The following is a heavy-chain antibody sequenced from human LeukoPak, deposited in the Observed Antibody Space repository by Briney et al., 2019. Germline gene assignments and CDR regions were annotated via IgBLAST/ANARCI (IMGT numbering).Heavy chain of an antibody. V-gene: IGHV4-4*07. J-gene: IGHJ4*02. D-gene: IGHD3-10*01. Sequence: PSETLSLTCTVSGGSISSYYWSWIRQPAGKGPEWIGRINVSGNTNYNPSLKSRVTISVDTSKNQFSLKLSSVTAADTAVYYCARDRSTGRFFDYWGQGTLVTVSS. CDR3: ARDRSTGRFFDY. CDR1: GGSISSYY. CDR2: INVSGNT.